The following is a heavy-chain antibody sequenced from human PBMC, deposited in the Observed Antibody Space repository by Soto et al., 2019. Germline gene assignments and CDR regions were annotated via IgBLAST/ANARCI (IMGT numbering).Heavy chain of an antibody. CDR2: MNPNSGNT. J-gene: IGHJ4*02. D-gene: IGHD3-3*01. CDR3: ARAPKTIYDLGTLLPDY. Sequence: GASVKVSCKASGYTFTSYDINWVRQATGQGLEWMGWMNPNSGNTGYAQKFQGRVTMTRNTSISTAYMELSSLRSEDTAVYYCARAPKTIYDLGTLLPDYWRQGTLVTVSS. CDR1: GYTFTSYD. V-gene: IGHV1-8*01.